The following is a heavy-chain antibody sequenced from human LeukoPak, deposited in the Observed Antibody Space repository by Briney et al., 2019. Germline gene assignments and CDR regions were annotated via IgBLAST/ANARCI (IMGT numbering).Heavy chain of an antibody. CDR2: IYTSGST. J-gene: IGHJ5*02. CDR3: ARQIAVAGNWFDP. Sequence: SETLSLTCTVSGGSISSYYWSWIRQPAGKGLEWIGRIYTSGSTYYNPSLKSRVTISVDTSKNQFSLKLSSVTAADTAVYYCARQIAVAGNWFDPWGQGILVTVSS. V-gene: IGHV4-4*07. D-gene: IGHD6-19*01. CDR1: GGSISSYY.